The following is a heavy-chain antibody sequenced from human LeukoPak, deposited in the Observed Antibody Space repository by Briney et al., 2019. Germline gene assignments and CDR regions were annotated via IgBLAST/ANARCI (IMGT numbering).Heavy chain of an antibody. CDR1: GFTFSSYA. D-gene: IGHD6-19*01. Sequence: GGSLRLSCAASGFTFSSYAMHWVRQAPGKGLEWVAVISYDGSNKYYADSVKGRFTISRDNSKNTLYLQMNSLRAEDTAVYYCASKTGYSSGWFHEGPFDYWGQGTLVTVSS. CDR2: ISYDGSNK. J-gene: IGHJ4*02. CDR3: ASKTGYSSGWFHEGPFDY. V-gene: IGHV3-30-3*01.